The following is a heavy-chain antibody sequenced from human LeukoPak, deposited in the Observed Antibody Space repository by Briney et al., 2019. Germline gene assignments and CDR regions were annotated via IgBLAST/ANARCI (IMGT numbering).Heavy chain of an antibody. CDR1: GGSISNYY. V-gene: IGHV4-59*01. CDR3: ARDQGSCGGDCSAGSFDI. CDR2: ISYSGST. D-gene: IGHD2-21*02. J-gene: IGHJ3*02. Sequence: SETLSLTCTVSGGSISNYYWSWIRQSPGKGLEWIGYISYSGSTNYNPSLKSRVTISVDTSKNQFSLKLSSVTAADTAVYYCARDQGSCGGDCSAGSFDIWGQGTMVTVSS.